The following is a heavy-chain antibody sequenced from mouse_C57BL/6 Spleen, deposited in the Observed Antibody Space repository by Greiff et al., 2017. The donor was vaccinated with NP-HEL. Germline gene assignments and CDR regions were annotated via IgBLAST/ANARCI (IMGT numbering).Heavy chain of an antibody. CDR2: IDPEDGET. J-gene: IGHJ1*03. Sequence: VQLQQSGAELVKPGASVKLSCTASGFTITDYYMHWVKQRTEQGLEWIGRIDPEDGETKYAPKFQGKATITADTSSNTAYLQLISLTSEDTAVYYCARCPGYYGSAGGYFDVWGTGTTVTVSS. CDR3: ARCPGYYGSAGGYFDV. V-gene: IGHV14-2*01. D-gene: IGHD1-1*01. CDR1: GFTITDYY.